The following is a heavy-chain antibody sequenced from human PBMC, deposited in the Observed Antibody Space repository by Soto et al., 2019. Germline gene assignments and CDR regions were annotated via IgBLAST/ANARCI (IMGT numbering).Heavy chain of an antibody. CDR3: AKPPSPPNTVTIFLFDY. Sequence: GGSLRLSCAASGFTFSSYAMSWVRQAPGKGLEWVSAISGSGGSTYYADSVKGRFTISRDNSKNTLYLQMNSLRAEDTALFYCAKPPSPPNTVTIFLFDYWGQGTLVTV. J-gene: IGHJ4*02. V-gene: IGHV3-23*01. CDR1: GFTFSSYA. CDR2: ISGSGGST. D-gene: IGHD4-17*01.